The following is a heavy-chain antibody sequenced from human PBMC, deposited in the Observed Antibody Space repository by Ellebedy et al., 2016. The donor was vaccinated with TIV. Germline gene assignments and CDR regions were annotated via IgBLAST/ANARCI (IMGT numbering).Heavy chain of an antibody. J-gene: IGHJ5*02. D-gene: IGHD2-2*03. CDR1: GDPISTYY. CDR3: ARGGYCSGTDCYIKWFDP. Sequence: MPSETLSLTCTVSGDPISTYYWNWIRQPPGKGLEWIGYIYYNGITDYNPSLKSRVTISTDTSKNLFSLKLTSVTAADTAVYYCARGGYCSGTDCYIKWFDPWGQGTLVTVSS. V-gene: IGHV4-59*01. CDR2: IYYNGIT.